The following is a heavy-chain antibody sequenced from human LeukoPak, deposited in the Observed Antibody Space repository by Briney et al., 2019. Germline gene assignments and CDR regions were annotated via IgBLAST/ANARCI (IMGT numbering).Heavy chain of an antibody. CDR1: GFTFSSYD. CDR3: ARAHIRRRGAFDI. CDR2: IGTAGGT. Sequence: GGSLRLSCAASGFTFSSYDMHWVRQATGKGLEWVSAIGTAGGTYYPGSVKGRFTISRENAKNSLYLQMNSLRAGDTAVYYCARAHIRRRGAFDIWGQGTMVTVSS. J-gene: IGHJ3*02. D-gene: IGHD1-14*01. V-gene: IGHV3-13*04.